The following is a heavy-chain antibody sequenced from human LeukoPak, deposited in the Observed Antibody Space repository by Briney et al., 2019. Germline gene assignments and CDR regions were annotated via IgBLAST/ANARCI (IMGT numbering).Heavy chain of an antibody. D-gene: IGHD3-10*01. CDR2: IYTSGST. CDR1: GGSISSSSYY. Sequence: SETLSLTCTVSGGSISSSSYYWGWIRQPAGKGLEWIGRIYTSGSTNYNPSLKSRVTMSVDTSKNQFSLKLSSVTAADTAVYYCARESRRSYCNEYWGQGTLVTVSS. CDR3: ARESRRSYCNEY. V-gene: IGHV4-61*02. J-gene: IGHJ4*02.